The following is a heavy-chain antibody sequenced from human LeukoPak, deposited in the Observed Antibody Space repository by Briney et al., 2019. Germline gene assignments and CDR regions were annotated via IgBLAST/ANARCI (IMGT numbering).Heavy chain of an antibody. V-gene: IGHV4-30-4*01. J-gene: IGHJ2*01. CDR3: ARDFVSYWYFDL. Sequence: ASETLSLTCTVSGGSISSGDYYWSWIRQPPGKGLEWIGYIYYSGSTYYNPSLKSRVTISVDTSKSQFSLKLSSVTAADTAVYYCARDFVSYWYFDLWGRGTLVTVSA. D-gene: IGHD2-21*01. CDR1: GGSISSGDYY. CDR2: IYYSGST.